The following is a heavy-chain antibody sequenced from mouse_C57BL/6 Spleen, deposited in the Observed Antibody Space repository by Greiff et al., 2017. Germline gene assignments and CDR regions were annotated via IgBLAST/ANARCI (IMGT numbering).Heavy chain of an antibody. CDR1: GYTFTSYW. V-gene: IGHV1-69*01. Sequence: VQLQQSGAELVKPGASVKLSCKASGYTFTSYWMHWVKQRPGQGLEWIGEIDPSDSYTNYNQKFKGKSTLTVDTSSSTASMQLSSLTSEDSAVYYCARTPITTVKDYGDDWGQGTTRTVSS. J-gene: IGHJ2*01. D-gene: IGHD1-1*01. CDR2: IDPSDSYT. CDR3: ARTPITTVKDYGDD.